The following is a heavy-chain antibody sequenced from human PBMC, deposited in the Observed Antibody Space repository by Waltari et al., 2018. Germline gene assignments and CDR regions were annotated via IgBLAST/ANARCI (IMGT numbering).Heavy chain of an antibody. V-gene: IGHV3-33*06. CDR2: IGYDGSNK. J-gene: IGHJ4*02. D-gene: IGHD3-10*01. CDR1: GFTFSSYG. CDR3: AKDQLGEGVLGY. Sequence: QVQLVESGGGVVQPGRSLRLSCAASGFTFSSYGMHWVRQAPGKGLEWVAVIGYDGSNKYYADSVKGRFTISRDNSKNTLYLQMNSLRAEDTAVYYCAKDQLGEGVLGYWGQGTLVTVSS.